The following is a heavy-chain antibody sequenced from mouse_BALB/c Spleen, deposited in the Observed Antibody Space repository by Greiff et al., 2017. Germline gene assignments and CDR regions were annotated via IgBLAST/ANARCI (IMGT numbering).Heavy chain of an antibody. D-gene: IGHD2-4*01. V-gene: IGHV7-1*02. CDR3: ARDDDYDRAFAY. J-gene: IGHJ3*01. CDR2: SRNKANDYTT. Sequence: EVKVVESGGGLVQPGGSLRLSCATSGFTFSDFYMEWVRQPPGKRLEWIAASRNKANDYTTEYSASVKGRFIVSRDTSQSILYLQMNALRAEDTAIYYCARDDDYDRAFAYWGQGTLVTVSA. CDR1: GFTFSDFY.